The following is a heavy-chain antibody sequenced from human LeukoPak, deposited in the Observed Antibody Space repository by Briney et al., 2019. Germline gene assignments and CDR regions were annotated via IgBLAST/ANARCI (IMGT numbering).Heavy chain of an antibody. J-gene: IGHJ6*03. Sequence: SETLSLTCTVSGGSISSYYWSWIRQPPGKGLEWIGDIYYSGSTNYNPSLKSRVTISVDTSKNQFSLKLSSVPAADTAVYYCARDSGNGAYYYYYMDVWGEGTTVTVSS. CDR1: GGSISSYY. D-gene: IGHD4-23*01. CDR3: ARDSGNGAYYYYYMDV. V-gene: IGHV4-59*01. CDR2: IYYSGST.